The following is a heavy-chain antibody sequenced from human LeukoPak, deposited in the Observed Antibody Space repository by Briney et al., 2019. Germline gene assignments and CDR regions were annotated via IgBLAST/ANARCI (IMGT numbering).Heavy chain of an antibody. V-gene: IGHV4-39*01. D-gene: IGHD2-15*01. Sequence: PSETLSLTCTVSGGSISSSSYYWGWIRQPPGKGLEWIGSIYYSGSTYYNPSLKSRVTISVDTSKNQFSLKLSSVTAADTAVYYSARHKIYCSGGSCSDYWGQGTLVTVSS. CDR1: GGSISSSSYY. CDR2: IYYSGST. CDR3: ARHKIYCSGGSCSDY. J-gene: IGHJ4*02.